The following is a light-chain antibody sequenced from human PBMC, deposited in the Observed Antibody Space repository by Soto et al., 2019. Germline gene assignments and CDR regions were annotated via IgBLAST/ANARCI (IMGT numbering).Light chain of an antibody. Sequence: EIVLTQSPGTLSLSPGERATLSCRASQSVSSNYLAWYQQKPGQAPRLLVYDASNRATGIPTRFSGSGSGTDFTLTISNLEPEDFAVYYCQQHISWPLTFGGGTKVEIK. CDR1: QSVSSNY. J-gene: IGKJ4*01. CDR3: QQHISWPLT. CDR2: DAS. V-gene: IGKV3-11*01.